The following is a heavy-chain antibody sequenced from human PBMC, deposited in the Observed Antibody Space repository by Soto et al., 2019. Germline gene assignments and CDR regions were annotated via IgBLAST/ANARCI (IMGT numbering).Heavy chain of an antibody. CDR3: ARAETPGIAAAGDFDY. D-gene: IGHD6-13*01. CDR1: GFTFSNYW. J-gene: IGHJ4*02. Sequence: GGSLRLSCRASGFTFSNYWMNWVRQAPGEGLEWVASIKQDGSEKYYVDSVKGRFTISRDNAKNSLYLQMNSLRVEDTVVYYCARAETPGIAAAGDFDYWGQGTLVTVSS. V-gene: IGHV3-7*02. CDR2: IKQDGSEK.